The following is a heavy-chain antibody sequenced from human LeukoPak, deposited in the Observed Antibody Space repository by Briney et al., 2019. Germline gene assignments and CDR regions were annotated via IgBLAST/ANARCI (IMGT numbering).Heavy chain of an antibody. V-gene: IGHV1-18*01. J-gene: IGHJ4*02. D-gene: IGHD3-9*01. CDR1: GYTFTSYG. CDR2: ISAYNGNT. CDR3: ARSDILTGYLASQN. Sequence: ASVKVSCKASGYTFTSYGISWVRQAPGQGLEWMGWISAYNGNTNYAQKLQGRVTMTTDTSTSTAYMELRSLRSDDTAVYYCARSDILTGYLASQNWGQGTLVTVSS.